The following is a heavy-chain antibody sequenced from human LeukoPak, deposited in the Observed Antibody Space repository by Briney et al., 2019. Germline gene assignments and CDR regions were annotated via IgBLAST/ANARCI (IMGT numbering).Heavy chain of an antibody. CDR1: GFTFSSYA. CDR3: AREDSSGYYPHAFDI. D-gene: IGHD3-22*01. CDR2: ISYDGSNK. V-gene: IGHV3-30-3*01. J-gene: IGHJ3*02. Sequence: GGSLGLSCAASGFTFSSYAMHWVRQAPGKGLEWVAVISYDGSNKYYADSVKGRFTISRDNSKNTLYLQMNSLRAEDTAVYYCAREDSSGYYPHAFDIWGQGTMVTVSS.